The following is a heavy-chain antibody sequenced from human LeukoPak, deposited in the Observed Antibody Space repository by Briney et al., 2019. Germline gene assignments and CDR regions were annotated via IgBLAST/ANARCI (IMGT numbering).Heavy chain of an antibody. CDR3: AREAGYYYGSGSYYPAGFDP. J-gene: IGHJ5*02. CDR2: INPIGGST. Sequence: ASVKVSCKASGYTFTSYSIHWVRQAPGQGLVWMGIINPIGGSTIYAQKFQGRVTITADESTSTAYMELSSLRSEDTAVYYCAREAGYYYGSGSYYPAGFDPWGQGTLVTVSS. D-gene: IGHD3-10*01. V-gene: IGHV1-46*01. CDR1: GYTFTSYS.